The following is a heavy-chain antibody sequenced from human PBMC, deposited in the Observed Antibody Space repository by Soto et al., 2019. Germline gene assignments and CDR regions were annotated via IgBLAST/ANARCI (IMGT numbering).Heavy chain of an antibody. J-gene: IGHJ4*02. CDR3: ARGLYRRGTYYAFDN. CDR1: GYTPTNYD. V-gene: IGHV1-18*01. CDR2: ISAYNGNT. Sequence: GPEVKKPGASVKVSCKTSGYTPTNYDIGWVRQAPGQGLEYMGWISAYNGNTNYARKLQDRVTLTTDTSTRTAYMELRSLQSDDTAIYYCARGLYRRGTYYAFDNWGQCTLVTVSS. D-gene: IGHD1-26*01.